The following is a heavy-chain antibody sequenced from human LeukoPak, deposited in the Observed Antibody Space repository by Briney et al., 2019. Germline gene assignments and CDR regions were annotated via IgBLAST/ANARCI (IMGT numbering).Heavy chain of an antibody. CDR3: ARDPRYYYGSGSWFDP. D-gene: IGHD3-10*01. CDR1: GYSTSSGYY. J-gene: IGHJ5*02. V-gene: IGHV4-38-2*02. CDR2: IYHSGST. Sequence: PSGTLSLTCAVSGYSTSSGYYWGWIRQPPGKGLEWIGSIYHSGSTYYNPSLKSRVTISVDTSKNQFSLKLSSVTAADTAVYYCARDPRYYYGSGSWFDPWGQGTLVTVSS.